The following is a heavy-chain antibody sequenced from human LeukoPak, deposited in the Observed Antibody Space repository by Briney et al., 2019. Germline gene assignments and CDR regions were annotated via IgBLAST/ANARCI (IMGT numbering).Heavy chain of an antibody. CDR3: ARDLGEYDGSYWRFYYFDY. Sequence: SETLSLTCTVSGGSISSSSYYWGWIRQPPGKGLEWIGSIYYSGSTYYNPSLKSRVTISVDTSKNQFSLKLSSVTAADTAVYYCARDLGEYDGSYWRFYYFDYWGQGTLVTVSS. CDR2: IYYSGST. D-gene: IGHD1-26*01. V-gene: IGHV4-39*07. CDR1: GGSISSSSYY. J-gene: IGHJ4*02.